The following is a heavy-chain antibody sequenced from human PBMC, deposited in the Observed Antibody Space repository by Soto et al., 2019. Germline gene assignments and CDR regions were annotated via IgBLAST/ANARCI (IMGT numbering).Heavy chain of an antibody. V-gene: IGHV3-15*01. CDR3: TIGIVVVVAATQYYFDY. J-gene: IGHJ4*02. CDR2: IKSKTDGGTT. CDR1: GFTFSNAW. D-gene: IGHD2-15*01. Sequence: GGSLRLSCAASGFTFSNAWMSWVRQAPGKGLEWVGRIKSKTDGGTTDYAAPVKGRFTISRDDSKNTLYLQMNGLKTEDTAVYYCTIGIVVVVAATQYYFDYWGQGTLVTVSS.